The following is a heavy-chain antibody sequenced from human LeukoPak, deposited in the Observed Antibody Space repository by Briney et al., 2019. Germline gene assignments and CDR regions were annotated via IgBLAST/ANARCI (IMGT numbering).Heavy chain of an antibody. V-gene: IGHV4-39*01. D-gene: IGHD3-22*01. CDR3: ARHVPQSEMIVVVIGGRPMDYYMDV. CDR1: GGSISSSSYY. CDR2: IYYSGST. J-gene: IGHJ6*03. Sequence: SETLSLTCTVSGGSISSSSYYWGWIRQPPGKGLEWIGSIYYSGSTYYNPSLKSRVTISVDTSKNQFSLKLSSVTAADTAVYYCARHVPQSEMIVVVIGGRPMDYYMDVWGKGTTVTISS.